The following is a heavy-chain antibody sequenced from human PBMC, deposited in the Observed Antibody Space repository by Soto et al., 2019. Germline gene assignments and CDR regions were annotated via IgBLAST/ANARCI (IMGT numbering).Heavy chain of an antibody. CDR2: ISYDGSNK. CDR3: AKGEVGATLDY. J-gene: IGHJ4*02. V-gene: IGHV3-30*18. Sequence: QVQLVESGGGVVQPGRSLRLSCAASGFTFSSYGMHWVRQAPGKGLEWVAVISYDGSNKYYADSVKGRFTISRDNSKNTLDLQMNSLRAEDTAVYYGAKGEVGATLDYWGQGTLVTVSS. CDR1: GFTFSSYG. D-gene: IGHD1-26*01.